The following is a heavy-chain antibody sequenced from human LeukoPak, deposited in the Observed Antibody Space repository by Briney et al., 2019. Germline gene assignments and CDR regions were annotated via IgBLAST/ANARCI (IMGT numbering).Heavy chain of an antibody. CDR2: IDGSCSNM. CDR1: GFFFSDYY. Sequence: GGSLRLSCAASGFFFSDYYMSWMRQAPGKGLEWVSYIDGSCSNMYYADSVKGRFTISRDNAKNSLYLQMNSLRGEDTAVYYCVRAYTRGYSDDFDYWGQGTLVTVSS. CDR3: VRAYTRGYSDDFDY. V-gene: IGHV3-11*01. J-gene: IGHJ4*02. D-gene: IGHD3-22*01.